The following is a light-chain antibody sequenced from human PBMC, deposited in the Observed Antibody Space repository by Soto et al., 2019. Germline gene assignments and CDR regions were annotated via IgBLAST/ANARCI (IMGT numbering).Light chain of an antibody. J-gene: IGKJ1*01. Sequence: DIQMTQSPSSLSASVGDRVTITCRASQGISKYVAWYQQKPGKVPKLLIYDGSNLQSGVPSRFSGSGSGTDFTLTISRLQPEDVATYYCQKYNSAPRTFGQGTKVEIK. CDR3: QKYNSAPRT. V-gene: IGKV1-27*01. CDR1: QGISKY. CDR2: DGS.